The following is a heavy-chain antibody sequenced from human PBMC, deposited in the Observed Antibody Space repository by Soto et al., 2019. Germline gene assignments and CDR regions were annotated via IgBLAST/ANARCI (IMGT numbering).Heavy chain of an antibody. CDR2: IYYSGSS. V-gene: IGHV4-31*03. D-gene: IGHD4-17*01. J-gene: IGHJ3*02. CDR1: ARSLNCAGYY. CDR3: AREFYGHYGYHDAFDI. Sequence: PSETLTLTCTATARSLNCAGYYWSRIRLHPRKAMEWIGYIYYSGSSYYYPSLEGRSTISVDTSKNQCSLKLSSVTAADTAVYYCAREFYGHYGYHDAFDIWGQGTMVTVSS.